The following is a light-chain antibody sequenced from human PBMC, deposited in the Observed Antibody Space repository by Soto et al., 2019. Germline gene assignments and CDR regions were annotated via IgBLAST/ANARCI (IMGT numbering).Light chain of an antibody. CDR1: QSISSW. CDR2: KAS. CDR3: QQYKT. J-gene: IGKJ1*01. Sequence: DIQMTQSPSTLSASVGDRVTTTCRASQSISSWLAWYQQKPGKAPKLLIYKASSLESGVPSRFSGSGSGTEFTLTISSLQPDDFATYYCQQYKTFGQGTKVDIK. V-gene: IGKV1-5*03.